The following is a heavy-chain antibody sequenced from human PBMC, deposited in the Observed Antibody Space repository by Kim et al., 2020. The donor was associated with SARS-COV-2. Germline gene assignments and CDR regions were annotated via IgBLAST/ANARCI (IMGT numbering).Heavy chain of an antibody. J-gene: IGHJ4*02. V-gene: IGHV3-7*01. D-gene: IGHD2-15*01. Sequence: YLDSVQGRFTMSRDNAKKSLYLQMSSLRTEDTAIYFCAALDSVQVPGGIWGQGTLVTVSS. CDR3: AALDSVQVPGGI.